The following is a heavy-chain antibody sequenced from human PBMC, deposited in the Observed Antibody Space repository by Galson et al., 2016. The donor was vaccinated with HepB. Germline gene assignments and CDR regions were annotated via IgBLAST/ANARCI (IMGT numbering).Heavy chain of an antibody. Sequence: SLRLSCAASGFTFSSYVMSWVRQAPGKGLEWVSGIGGSGGSTYYADSVKGRFTISRDNSQNTLYLQMNSLRAEDTAVYYCARDALKESGSPRHFDYYSGMDVWGQGTTVTVS. CDR1: GFTFSSYV. CDR3: ARDALKESGSPRHFDYYSGMDV. J-gene: IGHJ6*02. V-gene: IGHV3-23*01. D-gene: IGHD1-26*01. CDR2: IGGSGGST.